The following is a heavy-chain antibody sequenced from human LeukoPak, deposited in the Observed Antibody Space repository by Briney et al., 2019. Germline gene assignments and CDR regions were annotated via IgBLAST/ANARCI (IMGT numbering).Heavy chain of an antibody. CDR2: ISGSGGST. V-gene: IGHV3-23*01. D-gene: IGHD2-2*01. J-gene: IGHJ1*01. CDR3: AKYGSSTSARGYFQH. CDR1: GFTFSIYA. Sequence: PGGSLRLSCAASGFTFSIYAMSWVRQAPGKGLEWVSAISGSGGSTYYADSVKGRFTISRDNSKNTLYLQMNSLRAEDTAVYYCAKYGSSTSARGYFQHWGQGTLVTVSS.